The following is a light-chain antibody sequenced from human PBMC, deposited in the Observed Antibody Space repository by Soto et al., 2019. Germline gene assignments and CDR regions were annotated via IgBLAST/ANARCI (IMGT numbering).Light chain of an antibody. J-gene: IGKJ4*01. CDR1: QSVNSN. CDR2: GAS. V-gene: IGKV3-15*01. Sequence: EIVMTQSPATLSVSPGERATLSCRASQSVNSNLAWYQHKPGQSPRLLISGASTGASGIPPRFSGSGSGTEFTLTIERLQSADFAVYYCKQYDRWPVTFGGGTKVDIK. CDR3: KQYDRWPVT.